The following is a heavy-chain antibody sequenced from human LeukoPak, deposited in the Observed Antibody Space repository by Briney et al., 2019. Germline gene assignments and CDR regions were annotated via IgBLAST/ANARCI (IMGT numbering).Heavy chain of an antibody. Sequence: ASVKVSCKASGYTFTGYYMHWVRQAPGQGLEWMGWINPNSGGANYAQKFQGRVTMTRDTSISTAYMELSRLRSDDTAVYYCAREPRGWDTFDYWGQGTLVTVSS. J-gene: IGHJ4*02. V-gene: IGHV1-2*02. CDR1: GYTFTGYY. CDR3: AREPRGWDTFDY. CDR2: INPNSGGA. D-gene: IGHD3-10*01.